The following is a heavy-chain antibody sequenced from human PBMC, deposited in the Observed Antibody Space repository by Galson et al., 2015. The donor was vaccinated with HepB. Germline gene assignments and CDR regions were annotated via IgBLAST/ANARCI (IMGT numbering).Heavy chain of an antibody. V-gene: IGHV3-7*01. CDR2: IKQDGSEK. CDR3: ARAQSAWWLNTAFDI. CDR1: GFTFSSYW. D-gene: IGHD2-15*01. Sequence: SLRLSCAASGFTFSSYWMSWVRQAPGKGLEWVANIKQDGSEKYYVDSVKGQFTISRDNAKNSLYLQMNSLRAEDTAVYYCARAQSAWWLNTAFDIWGQGTMVTVSS. J-gene: IGHJ3*02.